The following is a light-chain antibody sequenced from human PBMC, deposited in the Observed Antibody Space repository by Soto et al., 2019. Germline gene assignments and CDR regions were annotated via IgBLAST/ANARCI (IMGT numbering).Light chain of an antibody. J-gene: IGKJ1*01. CDR1: QTISSW. CDR2: KAS. V-gene: IGKV1-5*03. Sequence: DIHLTQSPSTLSGSVGASVTITCRASQTISSWLAWYQQKPGKAPKLLIYKASTLKSGVPSRFSGSGSGTEFTLTISSLQPDDFATYYCQHYNSYSEAFGQGTKVDI. CDR3: QHYNSYSEA.